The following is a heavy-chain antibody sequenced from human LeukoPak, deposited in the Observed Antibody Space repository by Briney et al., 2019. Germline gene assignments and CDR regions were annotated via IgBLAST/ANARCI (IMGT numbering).Heavy chain of an antibody. V-gene: IGHV3-48*01. CDR3: ARDYDFWSGMDV. J-gene: IGHJ6*04. Sequence: GGSLRLSCAASGFTFSTYSMNWVRQAPGKGLEWVSYISSSSSTIYYADSVKGRFTISRDNAKNSLYLQMNSLRAEDTAVYYCARDYDFWSGMDVWGKGTTVTVSS. CDR1: GFTFSTYS. D-gene: IGHD3-3*01. CDR2: ISSSSSTI.